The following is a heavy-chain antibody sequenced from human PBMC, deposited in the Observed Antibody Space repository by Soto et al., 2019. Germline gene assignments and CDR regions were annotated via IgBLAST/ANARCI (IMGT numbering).Heavy chain of an antibody. Sequence: GESLKISCKGSGYNFSSYWIGWVRQMPGKGLEWMGIIYPGDSDTRYSPSFQGQVTISVDKSISTAYLQWSSLKASDSAMYYCARHITGIGNNFDYWGLGTLVTVSS. V-gene: IGHV5-51*01. CDR1: GYNFSSYW. CDR3: ARHITGIGNNFDY. J-gene: IGHJ4*02. CDR2: IYPGDSDT. D-gene: IGHD1-20*01.